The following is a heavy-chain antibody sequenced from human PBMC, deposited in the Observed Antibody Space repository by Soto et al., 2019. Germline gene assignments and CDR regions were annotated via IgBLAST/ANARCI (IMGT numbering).Heavy chain of an antibody. J-gene: IGHJ5*02. CDR1: GFTFSSYA. CDR3: AKDFGEVVPASFDP. D-gene: IGHD2-2*01. Sequence: GGSLRLAXAASGFTFSSYAMSGVSQTTGKGLEWVSAISGSGGSTYYADSVKGRFTISRDNSKNTLYLQMNSLRAEDTAVHYCAKDFGEVVPASFDPWGQGTLVTVSS. CDR2: ISGSGGST. V-gene: IGHV3-23*01.